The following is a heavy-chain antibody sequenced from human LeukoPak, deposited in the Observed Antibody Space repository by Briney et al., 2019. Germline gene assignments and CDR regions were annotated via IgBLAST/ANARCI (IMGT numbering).Heavy chain of an antibody. Sequence: SETLSLTCTVSGGSISGTSYYWGWIRQPPGKGLERIGSIYYSGSTYYNPSLKSRVTISVDTSKNQFSLKLSSVTAADTAVFYCARIGFSTGWYPHFDYWGQGTLVTVSS. CDR2: IYYSGST. J-gene: IGHJ4*02. D-gene: IGHD6-19*01. V-gene: IGHV4-39*01. CDR3: ARIGFSTGWYPHFDY. CDR1: GGSISGTSYY.